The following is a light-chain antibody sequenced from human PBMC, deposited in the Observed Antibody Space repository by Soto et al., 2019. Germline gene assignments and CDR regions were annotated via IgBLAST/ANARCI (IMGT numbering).Light chain of an antibody. V-gene: IGLV2-14*01. CDR2: EVS. CDR3: SSYTSSSTLCV. CDR1: SSDVGGYNY. Sequence: QSALTQPASVSGSPGQSITISCTGTSSDVGGYNYVSWYQQHPGKAPKLMIYEVSNRPSGVSNRFSGSKSGNTASLTISGLQAEDEAGYYCSSYTSSSTLCVFGTGTKVTVL. J-gene: IGLJ1*01.